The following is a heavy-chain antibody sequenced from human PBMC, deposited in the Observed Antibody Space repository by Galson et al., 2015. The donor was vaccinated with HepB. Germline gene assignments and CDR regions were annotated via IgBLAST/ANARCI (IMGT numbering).Heavy chain of an antibody. D-gene: IGHD2-2*01. V-gene: IGHV3-33*01. Sequence: SLRLSYAASGFDFSIYGMNWVRQAPGKGLEWVAVIWFDGSNEDYVDSVKGRFTISRDNSQKTLYLQMNSLRAEDTAVYYCAREIKGRWYHFEYWGQGALVTVSS. CDR3: AREIKGRWYHFEY. CDR1: GFDFSIYG. J-gene: IGHJ4*02. CDR2: IWFDGSNE.